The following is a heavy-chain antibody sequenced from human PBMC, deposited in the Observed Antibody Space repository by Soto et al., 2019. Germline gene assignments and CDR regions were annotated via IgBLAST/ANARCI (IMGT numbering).Heavy chain of an antibody. J-gene: IGHJ6*02. CDR3: AREHQTYWYYYGMDV. CDR2: ISYDGSNK. V-gene: IGHV3-30-3*01. Sequence: QVQLVESGGGVVQPGRSLRLSCAASGFTFSSYAMHWVRQAPGKGLEWVAVISYDGSNKYYADSVKGRFTISRDNSKNPLYLQMNSLRAEDTAVYYCAREHQTYWYYYGMDVWGQGTTVTVSS. CDR1: GFTFSSYA. D-gene: IGHD2-21*01.